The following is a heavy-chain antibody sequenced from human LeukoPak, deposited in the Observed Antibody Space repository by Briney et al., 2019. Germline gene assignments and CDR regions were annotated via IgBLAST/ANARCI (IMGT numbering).Heavy chain of an antibody. J-gene: IGHJ4*02. CDR2: ISPSGGST. D-gene: IGHD1-26*01. V-gene: IGHV1-46*01. CDR3: ATPAAKWELPSLDY. Sequence: GASVKVSCKAFGYTFTSNYMHWVRQAPGRGPEWMGVISPSGGSTTYAQKFQGRVTMTEDTSTDTAYMELSSLRSEDTAVYYCATPAAKWELPSLDYWGQGTLVTVSS. CDR1: GYTFTSNY.